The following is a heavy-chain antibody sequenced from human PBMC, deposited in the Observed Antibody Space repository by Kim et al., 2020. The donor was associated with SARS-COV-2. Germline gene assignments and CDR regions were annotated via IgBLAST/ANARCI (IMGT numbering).Heavy chain of an antibody. D-gene: IGHD6-13*01. Sequence: STNYNPSLKSRVTISVDTSKNQFSLKLSSVTAADTAVYYCARVVAAAIDYWGQGTLVTVSS. CDR2: ST. J-gene: IGHJ4*02. CDR3: ARVVAAAIDY. V-gene: IGHV4-59*01.